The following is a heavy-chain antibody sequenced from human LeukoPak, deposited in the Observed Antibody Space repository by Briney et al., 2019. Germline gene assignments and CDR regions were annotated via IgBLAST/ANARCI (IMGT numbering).Heavy chain of an antibody. J-gene: IGHJ4*02. V-gene: IGHV3-13*01. D-gene: IGHD6-19*01. CDR1: GFTFSSYD. Sequence: GGSLRLSCAASGFTFSSYDMHWVRQATGKGLEWVSAIGTAGDTYYPGSVKGRFTISRENAKNSLYLRMNSLRAGDTAVYYCARGGYSSGWYYFDYWGQGTLVTVSS. CDR2: IGTAGDT. CDR3: ARGGYSSGWYYFDY.